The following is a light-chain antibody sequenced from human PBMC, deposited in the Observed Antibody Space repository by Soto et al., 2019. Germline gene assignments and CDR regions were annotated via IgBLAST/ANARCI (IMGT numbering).Light chain of an antibody. CDR3: AAWDERLNGVV. CDR1: SSNIGSHT. V-gene: IGLV1-44*01. CDR2: SNT. J-gene: IGLJ2*01. Sequence: QSVLTQPPSASGTPGQTIAISCSGGSSNIGSHTVNWYQQLPGTAPRLLIYSNTQRPSGVPDRFSGSKSGTSASLAISGIQYEYEGDYYCAAWDERLNGVVFGGGTKLTVL.